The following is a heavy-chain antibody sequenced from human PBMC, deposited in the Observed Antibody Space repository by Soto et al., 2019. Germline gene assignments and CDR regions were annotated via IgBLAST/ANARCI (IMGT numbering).Heavy chain of an antibody. CDR2: ISGSGGST. D-gene: IGHD3-16*01. CDR3: AKRGIGAYFDH. Sequence: EVQLLESGGGLVQPGGSLRLSCAASGFTFSRYAMRWVRQAPGKGLEWVSAISGSGGSTYYADSVKGRFTISRDNSKNTLYLQMNGLRAEDTAVYYCAKRGIGAYFDHWGQGTLVTVSS. CDR1: GFTFSRYA. V-gene: IGHV3-23*01. J-gene: IGHJ4*02.